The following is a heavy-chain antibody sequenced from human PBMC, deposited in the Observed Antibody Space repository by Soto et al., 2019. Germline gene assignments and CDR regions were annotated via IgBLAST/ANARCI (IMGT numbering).Heavy chain of an antibody. J-gene: IGHJ4*02. D-gene: IGHD3-10*01. V-gene: IGHV4-34*01. CDR2: SNHSGST. Sequence: PSATLFPTCAGSGGSFSGHSWTWIRQPPGKGLEWIGESNHSGSTNYNPSLKSRVTISVDTSKNQFSLKLSSVTAADTAVYYCARGRMVRGAIYYFDYWGQGTLVTVSS. CDR3: ARGRMVRGAIYYFDY. CDR1: GGSFSGHS.